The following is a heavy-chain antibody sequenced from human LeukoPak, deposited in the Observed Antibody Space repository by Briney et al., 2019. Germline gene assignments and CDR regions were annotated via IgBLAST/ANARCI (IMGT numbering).Heavy chain of an antibody. CDR3: ARGVRGDIVVVPAAPYYYYGMDV. D-gene: IGHD2-2*01. CDR2: INPNSGGT. Sequence: ASVKVSCKASGYTFNTYAISWVRQAPGQGLEWMGWINPNSGGTNYAQKFQGRVTMTRDTSISTAYMELSRLRSDDTAVYYCARGVRGDIVVVPAAPYYYYGMDVWGQGTTVTVSS. CDR1: GYTFNTYA. J-gene: IGHJ6*02. V-gene: IGHV1-2*02.